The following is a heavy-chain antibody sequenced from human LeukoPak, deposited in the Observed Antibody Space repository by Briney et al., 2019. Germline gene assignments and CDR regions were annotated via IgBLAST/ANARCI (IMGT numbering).Heavy chain of an antibody. CDR1: GFTFSSYW. CDR2: INHNGNVN. Sequence: GGSLRLSCAASGFTFSSYWMNWARQAPGKGLEWVASINHNGNVNYYVDSMKGRLTISRDNAKNSLYLQMNSLRAEDTAVYYCARAQILRFLEWLSEPSDYWGQGTLVTVSS. V-gene: IGHV3-7*01. D-gene: IGHD3-3*01. CDR3: ARAQILRFLEWLSEPSDY. J-gene: IGHJ4*02.